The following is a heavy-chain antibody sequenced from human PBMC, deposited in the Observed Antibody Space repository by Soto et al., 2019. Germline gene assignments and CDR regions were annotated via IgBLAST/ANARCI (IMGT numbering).Heavy chain of an antibody. CDR1: GYTFTSYG. J-gene: IGHJ4*02. CDR3: ARNSPRYCSGGSCYGY. CDR2: ISAYNGNT. D-gene: IGHD2-15*01. Sequence: QVQLVQSGAEVKKPGASVKVSCKASGYTFTSYGISWVRQAPGQGLEWMGWISAYNGNTNYAQKLQGRVTMTTDTSTSTDYMELRSLRSEDTAVYYCARNSPRYCSGGSCYGYWGQGTLVTVSS. V-gene: IGHV1-18*01.